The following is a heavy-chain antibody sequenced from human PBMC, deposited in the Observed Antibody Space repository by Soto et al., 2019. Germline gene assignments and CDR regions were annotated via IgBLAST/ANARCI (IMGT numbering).Heavy chain of an antibody. J-gene: IGHJ6*02. CDR3: ARGGWLRVDPGYYGMDV. CDR1: GFTFSSYA. V-gene: IGHV3-30-3*01. CDR2: ISYDGSNK. D-gene: IGHD5-12*01. Sequence: SGGSLRLSCAASGFTFSSYAMHWVRQAPGKGLEWVAVISYDGSNKYYADSVKGRFTISRDNSKTTLYLQMNSLRAEDTAVYYCARGGWLRVDPGYYGMDVWGQGTTVTVSS.